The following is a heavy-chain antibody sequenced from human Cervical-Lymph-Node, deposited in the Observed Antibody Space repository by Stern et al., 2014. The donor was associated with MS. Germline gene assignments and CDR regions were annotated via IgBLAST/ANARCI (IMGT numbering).Heavy chain of an antibody. V-gene: IGHV1-2*06. J-gene: IGHJ4*01. D-gene: IGHD3-9*01. CDR2: INPKTGTT. Sequence: QVQLVQSGAEVKKPGASVRVSCRPYGYTFTDSFIHWVRQAPGQGLQWLGRINPKTGTTTSPQRFQGRITMTRDTSISTAYMELKRLTYDDTAVYYCAREGRFFDWLSHWGQGAQVTVSS. CDR1: GYTFTDSF. CDR3: AREGRFFDWLSH.